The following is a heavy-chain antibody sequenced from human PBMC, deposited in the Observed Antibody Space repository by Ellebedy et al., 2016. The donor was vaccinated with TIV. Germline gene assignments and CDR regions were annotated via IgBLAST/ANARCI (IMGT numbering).Heavy chain of an antibody. CDR1: GFTFSRYS. J-gene: IGHJ3*02. V-gene: IGHV3-21*01. CDR2: ITDSSRT. D-gene: IGHD4-17*01. CDR3: ATDGSYGDYLSPTHAFVI. Sequence: GGSPRLSCTASGFTFSRYSMAWVRQAPGKGLEWVSSITDSSRTFYRDSVKGRFTISRDNAKNSLYLHLNSLRAEDTAMYYCATDGSYGDYLSPTHAFVIWGQGTMVTVSS.